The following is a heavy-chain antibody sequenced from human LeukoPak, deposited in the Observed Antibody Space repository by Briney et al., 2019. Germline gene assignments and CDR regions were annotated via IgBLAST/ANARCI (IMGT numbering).Heavy chain of an antibody. V-gene: IGHV3-15*01. D-gene: IGHD4-17*01. J-gene: IGHJ4*02. CDR1: GFTFSNAW. Sequence: GGSLRLSCAASGFTFSNAWMSWVRQAPGKGLEWVGRIKSKTDGGTTDYAAPVKGRFTISRDDSKNTLYLQMNSLKTEDTAVYYCTTEGSTVTTYYFDYWGQGTLVTVSS. CDR2: IKSKTDGGTT. CDR3: TTEGSTVTTYYFDY.